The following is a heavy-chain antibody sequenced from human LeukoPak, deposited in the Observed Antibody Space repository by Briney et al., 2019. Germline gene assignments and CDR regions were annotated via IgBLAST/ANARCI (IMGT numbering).Heavy chain of an antibody. D-gene: IGHD2-2*01. CDR1: GGTFSSYA. CDR2: IIPIFGTA. J-gene: IGHJ4*02. V-gene: IGHV1-69*01. CDR3: ARAGIVVVPAAPFDY. Sequence: GSSVKVSRKASGGTFSSYAISWVRQAPGQGLEWMGGIIPIFGTANYAQEFQGRVTITADESTSTAYMELSSLRSEDTAVYYCARAGIVVVPAAPFDYWGQGTLVTVSS.